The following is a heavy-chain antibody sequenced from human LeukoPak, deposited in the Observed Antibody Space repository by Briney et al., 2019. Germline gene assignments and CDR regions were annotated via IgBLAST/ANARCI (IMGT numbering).Heavy chain of an antibody. CDR3: ANRNYYFDY. Sequence: PGGSLRLSCAASGFTFSSYGMHWVRQAPGKGLEWVAVISCDGSNKYYADSVKGRFTISRDNSKNTLYLQMNSLRAEDTAVYYCANRNYYFDYWGQGTLVTVSS. D-gene: IGHD3-10*01. CDR2: ISCDGSNK. CDR1: GFTFSSYG. V-gene: IGHV3-30*18. J-gene: IGHJ4*02.